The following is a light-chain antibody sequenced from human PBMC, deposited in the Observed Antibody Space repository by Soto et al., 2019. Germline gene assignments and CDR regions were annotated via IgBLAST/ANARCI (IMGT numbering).Light chain of an antibody. CDR2: GAS. J-gene: IGKJ1*01. V-gene: IGKV3-15*01. CDR1: QSVGSD. Sequence: EIVMTQSPATLSVSPGERATLSCRASQSVGSDLAWYQQKPGQAPRLLIYGASTRVTGIPVRFSGSESGTEFTLTISGLQSEAFAVYYCQQYNSWPARTFGQGTKVEIK. CDR3: QQYNSWPART.